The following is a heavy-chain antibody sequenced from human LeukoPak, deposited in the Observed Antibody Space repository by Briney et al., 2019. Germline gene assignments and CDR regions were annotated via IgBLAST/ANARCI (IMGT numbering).Heavy chain of an antibody. D-gene: IGHD1-7*01. CDR1: GFTFSSYA. J-gene: IGHJ4*02. CDR2: ISGSDGTT. CDR3: AKVDHWKYAHHDF. Sequence: GGSLRLSCAASGFTFSSYAMSWVRQAPGKGLEWVASISGSDGTTYYANSLNGRFTISRDNSKYTLSLQMNSLRGDDTAVYYCAKVDHWKYAHHDFWGQGTLVTVSS. V-gene: IGHV3-23*01.